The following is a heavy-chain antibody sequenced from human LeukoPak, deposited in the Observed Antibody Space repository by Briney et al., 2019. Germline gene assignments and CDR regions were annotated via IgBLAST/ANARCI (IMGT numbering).Heavy chain of an antibody. D-gene: IGHD6-6*01. Sequence: SETLSLTCAVYGGSFSGYYWSWLRQPPGKGVEWIGEINHSGSNNYNPSLKSRVNISVDKSKKQFSLKLSSVTAADTAVYYCARGPGAARPIDYWGQGTLVTVSS. CDR3: ARGPGAARPIDY. V-gene: IGHV4-34*01. CDR2: INHSGSN. J-gene: IGHJ4*02. CDR1: GGSFSGYY.